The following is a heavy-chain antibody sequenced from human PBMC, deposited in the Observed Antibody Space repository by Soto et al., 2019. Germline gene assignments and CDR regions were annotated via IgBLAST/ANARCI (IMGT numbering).Heavy chain of an antibody. CDR2: ISAYNGNT. J-gene: IGHJ5*02. CDR1: GYTFTSYG. Sequence: ASVKVSCKASGYTFTSYGISWVRQAPGQGLEWMGWISAYNGNTNYAQKLQGRVTMTTDTSTSTAYMELRSLRSDDTAVYYCARDLTTVTTRIPFDPWGQGTLVTVSS. D-gene: IGHD4-17*01. V-gene: IGHV1-18*01. CDR3: ARDLTTVTTRIPFDP.